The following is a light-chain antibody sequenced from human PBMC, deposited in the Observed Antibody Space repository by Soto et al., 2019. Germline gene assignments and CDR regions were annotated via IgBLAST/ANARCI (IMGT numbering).Light chain of an antibody. Sequence: EIVMTQFPATLSVSPWERATVPCRASQSVSSNLAWYQEKPGQAPRLLIYGASTRATGIPARFTGSGYGTEFTLTISSLQSEDFAVYYCQQYHDWPLTFGGGTKVDI. J-gene: IGKJ4*01. V-gene: IGKV3-15*01. CDR1: QSVSSN. CDR2: GAS. CDR3: QQYHDWPLT.